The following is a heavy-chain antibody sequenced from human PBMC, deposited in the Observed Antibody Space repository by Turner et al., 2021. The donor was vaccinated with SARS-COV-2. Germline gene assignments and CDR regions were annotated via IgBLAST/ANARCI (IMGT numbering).Heavy chain of an antibody. CDR2: IYWDDDK. CDR3: AHHIIPMIMGY. V-gene: IGHV2-5*02. J-gene: IGHJ4*02. D-gene: IGHD3-22*01. Sequence: QITLKESGPTPVKPTQTLTLTCTFSGFSLSTSGVGVGWIHQPPGKALEWLALIYWDDDKLYSPSLMSRLTITKDTSKNQVFLTMTNMDPVDTAAYYCAHHIIPMIMGYWGQGTLVTVSS. CDR1: GFSLSTSGVG.